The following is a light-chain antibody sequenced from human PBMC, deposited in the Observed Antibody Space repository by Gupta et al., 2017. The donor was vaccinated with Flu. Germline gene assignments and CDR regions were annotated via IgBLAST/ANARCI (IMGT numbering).Light chain of an antibody. CDR1: TRDIGIYNY. Sequence: QSALTQPASVSGSPGPSITISCTGTTRDIGIYNYVSWYQPYPGKAPKLIIYEVSNRPSGIADRFSASKSGTTASLTISGLQGEDEADYYCSSYTTISTWVFGGGTKLTVL. V-gene: IGLV2-14*01. CDR3: SSYTTISTWV. CDR2: EVS. J-gene: IGLJ2*01.